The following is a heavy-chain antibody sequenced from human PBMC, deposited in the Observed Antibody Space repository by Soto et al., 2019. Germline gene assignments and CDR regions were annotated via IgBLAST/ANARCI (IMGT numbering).Heavy chain of an antibody. CDR2: IVVGSGNT. CDR1: GFTFTSSA. Sequence: LVKVSCKASGFTFTSSAVQWVRQARGQRLEWIGWIVVGSGNTNYAQKFQERVTITRDMSTSTAYMELSSLRSADTAVYYCARIGYGGNLYYFDYWGQGTLVTVSS. V-gene: IGHV1-58*01. J-gene: IGHJ4*02. D-gene: IGHD4-17*01. CDR3: ARIGYGGNLYYFDY.